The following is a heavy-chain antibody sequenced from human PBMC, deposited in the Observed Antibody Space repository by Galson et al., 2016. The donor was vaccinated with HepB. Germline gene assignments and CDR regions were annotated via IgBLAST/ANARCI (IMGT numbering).Heavy chain of an antibody. Sequence: SLRLSCAASGFTFSSYEMNWVRQAPGKGLEWVSYISSRDNIIYYADFVKGRFTISRDNAKNSLYLQMNSLRAEDTAVYYCATKYSSLDPLYWGQGTPVTVSS. V-gene: IGHV3-48*03. CDR1: GFTFSSYE. J-gene: IGHJ4*02. CDR3: ATKYSSLDPLY. CDR2: ISSRDNII. D-gene: IGHD6-6*01.